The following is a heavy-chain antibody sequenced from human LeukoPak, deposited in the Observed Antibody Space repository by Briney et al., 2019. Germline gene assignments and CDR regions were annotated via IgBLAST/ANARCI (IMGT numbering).Heavy chain of an antibody. CDR3: VRDPSGSGFAFDS. D-gene: IGHD1-1*01. V-gene: IGHV3-48*01. Sequence: GGSLRLSCAASGFTFSSYSMNWVRQAPGKGLEWISYISSSGSTINYADSVKGRFTISRDSAKNSLYLQMNSLRAEDTAVYYCVRDPSGSGFAFDSWGQGALVTVSS. J-gene: IGHJ4*02. CDR2: ISSSGSTI. CDR1: GFTFSSYS.